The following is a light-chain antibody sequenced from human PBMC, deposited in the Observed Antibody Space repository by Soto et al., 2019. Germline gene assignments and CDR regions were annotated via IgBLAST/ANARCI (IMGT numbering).Light chain of an antibody. CDR3: QSYESSMSGSYV. V-gene: IGLV1-40*01. Sequence: QSVLTQPPSVSGAPGQRVTISCTGSSSNIGAGYDVHWYQQLPGTAPKLLIYGNSNRPSGVPDRLSGSKSGTSASLAITGLQAEDEADYYCQSYESSMSGSYVFGTGTKVNVL. CDR1: SSNIGAGYD. J-gene: IGLJ1*01. CDR2: GNS.